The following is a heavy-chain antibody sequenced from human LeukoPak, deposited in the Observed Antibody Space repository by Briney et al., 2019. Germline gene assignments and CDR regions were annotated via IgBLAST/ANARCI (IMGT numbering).Heavy chain of an antibody. J-gene: IGHJ4*02. Sequence: GESLKISCKGSGYSFTSYWIGWVRQMPGKGLEWMGIIYSGDSDTRYSPSFQGQVTISADKSISTAYLQWSSLKASDTAMYYCARHAEYYDFWSGYYYDYWGQGTLVTVSS. CDR1: GYSFTSYW. D-gene: IGHD3-3*01. CDR3: ARHAEYYDFWSGYYYDY. V-gene: IGHV5-51*01. CDR2: IYSGDSDT.